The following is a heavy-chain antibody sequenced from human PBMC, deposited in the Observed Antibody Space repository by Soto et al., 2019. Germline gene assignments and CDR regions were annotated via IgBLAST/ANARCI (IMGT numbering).Heavy chain of an antibody. J-gene: IGHJ4*02. CDR3: ARGIYSYGSVFDY. D-gene: IGHD5-18*01. V-gene: IGHV1-69*06. Sequence: SVKVSCKASGGTFSSDAISWVRQAPGQGLEWMGGIIPIFGTANYAQKFQGRVTITADKSTSTAYMELSSLRSEDTAVYYCARGIYSYGSVFDYWGQGTLVTVSS. CDR1: GGTFSSDA. CDR2: IIPIFGTA.